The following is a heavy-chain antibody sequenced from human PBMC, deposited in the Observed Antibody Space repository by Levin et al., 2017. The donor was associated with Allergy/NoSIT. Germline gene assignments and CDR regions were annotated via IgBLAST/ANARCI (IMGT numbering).Heavy chain of an antibody. J-gene: IGHJ4*02. CDR2: IDQDGSQK. CDR1: GFTFSTYW. V-gene: IGHV3-7*01. Sequence: QPGGSLRLSCAASGFTFSTYWMNWIRQAPGKGLEWMANIDQDGSQKSYVDSAKGRFTISRDNAKNSLYLQMNSLRAEDSAVYYCARGSNTNDILFHNWGQGTVVTVSS. CDR3: ARGSNTNDILFHN. D-gene: IGHD2-2*01.